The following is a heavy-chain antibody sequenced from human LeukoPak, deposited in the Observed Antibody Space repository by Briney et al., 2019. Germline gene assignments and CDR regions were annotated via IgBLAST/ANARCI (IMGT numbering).Heavy chain of an antibody. CDR2: IIPIFGTT. V-gene: IGHV1-69*05. Sequence: SVKVSCKASGGTFSNDGISWVRQAPGQGLEWMGGIIPIFGTTKYAQKFQGRVTITRDDSTSTAYMELSSLRSDDTAVYYCARMPTNMYYYFYMDVWGKGTTVTVSS. J-gene: IGHJ6*03. CDR1: GGTFSNDG. D-gene: IGHD5-24*01. CDR3: ARMPTNMYYYFYMDV.